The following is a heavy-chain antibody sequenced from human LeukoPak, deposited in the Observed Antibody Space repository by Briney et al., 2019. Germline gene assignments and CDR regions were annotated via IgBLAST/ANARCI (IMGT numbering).Heavy chain of an antibody. CDR3: ARGYSSSWAYYYYMDV. D-gene: IGHD6-13*01. CDR2: IYYSGST. J-gene: IGHJ6*03. CDR1: GGSFSGYY. V-gene: IGHV4-34*01. Sequence: SETLSLTCAVYGGSFSGYYWSWIRQPPGKGLEWIGSIYYSGSTYYNPSLKSRVTISVDTSKNQFSLKLSSVTAADTAVYYCARGYSSSWAYYYYMDVWGKGTTVTVSS.